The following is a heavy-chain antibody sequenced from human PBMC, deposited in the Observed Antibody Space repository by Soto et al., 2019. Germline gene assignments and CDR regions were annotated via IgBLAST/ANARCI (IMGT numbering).Heavy chain of an antibody. D-gene: IGHD3-10*01. CDR3: TRGEGSGSFYNYCYMDV. CDR2: ISYSGSI. J-gene: IGHJ6*03. CDR1: GGSISSGDYY. Sequence: QVQLQESGPGLVKPSQTLSLTCTVSGGSISSGDYYWNWIRQHPGKGLEWIGYISYSGSINYKSSLKSRVTISIDTSNNQFSLRLSSVTAADTAVYYCTRGEGSGSFYNYCYMDVWGKGTTVTVSS. V-gene: IGHV4-31*03.